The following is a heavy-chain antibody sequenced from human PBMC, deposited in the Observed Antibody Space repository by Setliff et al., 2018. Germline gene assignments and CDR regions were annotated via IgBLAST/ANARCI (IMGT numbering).Heavy chain of an antibody. Sequence: ASVKVSCKASGHIFTGHFLHWVRQAPGQGLEWMGWINPDTGDTHYPVNFQGRVTMTRDTSISTGCMELSRLRSDDTAVYFCARSTNYGMRFWFDNWGQGALVTVSS. CDR2: INPDTGDT. CDR1: GHIFTGHF. J-gene: IGHJ4*02. D-gene: IGHD1-7*01. V-gene: IGHV1-2*02. CDR3: ARSTNYGMRFWFDN.